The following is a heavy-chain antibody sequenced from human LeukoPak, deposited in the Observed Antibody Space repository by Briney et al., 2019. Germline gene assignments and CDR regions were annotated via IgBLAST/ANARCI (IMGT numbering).Heavy chain of an antibody. D-gene: IGHD6-6*01. CDR2: MNPNSGNT. Sequence: GASVKVSCKASGYTFTSYDINWVRQATGQGLEWMGWMNPNSGNTGYAQKFRGRVTITRNTSISTAYMELSSLRSEDTAVYYCARRARIYYYYYMDVWGKGTTVTVSS. CDR3: ARRARIYYYYYMDV. J-gene: IGHJ6*03. V-gene: IGHV1-8*03. CDR1: GYTFTSYD.